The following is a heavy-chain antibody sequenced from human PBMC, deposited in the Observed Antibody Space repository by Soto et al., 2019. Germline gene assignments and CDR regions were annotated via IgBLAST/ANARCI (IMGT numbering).Heavy chain of an antibody. D-gene: IGHD4-17*01. CDR3: ARAFYGDYLDC. CDR2: ISYDGSNK. J-gene: IGHJ4*02. CDR1: GFTFSSYV. Sequence: GGSLSLSGPASGFTFSSYVIHGSRQAPGKGLEWVAVISYDGSNKYYADSVKGRFTSSRDNSKNTLYLQMNSLRAEDTAVYYCARAFYGDYLDCWGQGTLVTVSS. V-gene: IGHV3-30-3*01.